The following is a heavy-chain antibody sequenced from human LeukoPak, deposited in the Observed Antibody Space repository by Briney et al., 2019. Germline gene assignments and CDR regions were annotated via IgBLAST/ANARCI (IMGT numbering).Heavy chain of an antibody. V-gene: IGHV4-30-4*01. CDR2: IYYSGST. D-gene: IGHD3-22*01. Sequence: SETLSLTCTVSGGSISSGDYYWSWIRQPPGKGLEWIGYIYYSGSTYYNPSLKSRVTISVDTSKNQFSLELSSVTAADTAVYYCARVLNYYDSSGYYSYYFDYWGQGTLVTVSS. J-gene: IGHJ4*02. CDR1: GGSISSGDYY. CDR3: ARVLNYYDSSGYYSYYFDY.